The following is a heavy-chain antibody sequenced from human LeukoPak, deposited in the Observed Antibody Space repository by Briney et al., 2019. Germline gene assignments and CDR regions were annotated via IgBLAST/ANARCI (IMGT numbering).Heavy chain of an antibody. CDR2: IYYSGST. CDR3: ARDRPDYYMDV. J-gene: IGHJ6*03. Sequence: SETLSLTCTVSGGSISSYYWSWIRQPPGKGLEWIGYIYYSGSTNYNPSLKSRVTISVDTSKNQFSLKLSSVTAADTAVYYCARDRPDYYMDVWGKGTTVTVS. CDR1: GGSISSYY. V-gene: IGHV4-59*01.